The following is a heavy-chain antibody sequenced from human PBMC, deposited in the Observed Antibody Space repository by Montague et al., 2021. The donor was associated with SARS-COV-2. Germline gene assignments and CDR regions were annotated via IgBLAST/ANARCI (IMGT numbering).Heavy chain of an antibody. D-gene: IGHD3-10*01. Sequence: SETLSLTCTVSGGSISSYYWSWIRQPPGKGLEWIGDIYYSGSTNYNPSLKSRVTISVDTSKNQFSLKLSSVTAVDTAVYYCARHKKRLWFGELLFDYWGQGTLVTVSS. CDR2: IYYSGST. CDR3: ARHKKRLWFGELLFDY. V-gene: IGHV4-59*08. J-gene: IGHJ4*02. CDR1: GGSISSYY.